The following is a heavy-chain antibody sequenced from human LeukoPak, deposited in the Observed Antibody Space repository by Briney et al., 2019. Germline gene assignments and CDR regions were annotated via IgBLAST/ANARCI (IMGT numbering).Heavy chain of an antibody. CDR1: GFTFGDYA. V-gene: IGHV3-49*03. J-gene: IGHJ3*02. CDR2: IRSKAYGGTT. D-gene: IGHD3-3*01. CDR3: TREQYYDFRSGYSAPLI. Sequence: PGRSLRLSCTASGFTFGDYAMSWFRQAPGKGLEWVGFIRSKAYGGTTEYAASVKGRFTISRDDSKSIAYLQMNSLKTEDTAVYYCTREQYYDFRSGYSAPLIWGQGTMVTVSS.